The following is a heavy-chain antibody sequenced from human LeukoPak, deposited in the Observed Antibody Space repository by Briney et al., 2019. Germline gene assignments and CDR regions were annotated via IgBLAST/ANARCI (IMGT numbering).Heavy chain of an antibody. CDR3: ARSDFDY. CDR2: ISYDGSNK. Sequence: GGSLRLSCAASGFTFSSYAMHWVRQAPGKGLEWVAVISYDGSNKYYADSVKGRFTISRDNSKNTLYLQMNSLRAEDTAVYYCARSDFDYWGQGTLVTVSS. V-gene: IGHV3-30*04. J-gene: IGHJ4*02. CDR1: GFTFSSYA.